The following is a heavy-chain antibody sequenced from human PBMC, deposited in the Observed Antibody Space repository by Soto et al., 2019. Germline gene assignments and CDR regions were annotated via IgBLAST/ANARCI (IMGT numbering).Heavy chain of an antibody. J-gene: IGHJ6*02. CDR2: INPNSGGT. V-gene: IGHV1-2*04. D-gene: IGHD6-6*01. CDR3: ARVLGSSSSRYYYGMDV. Sequence: QVQLVQSGAEVKKPGASVKVSCKASGYTFTGYYMHWVRQAPGQGLEWMGWINPNSGGTNYAQKFQGWVTMTRDTSISTAYMELCKLRSDDTAVYYCARVLGSSSSRYYYGMDVWGQGTTVTVSS. CDR1: GYTFTGYY.